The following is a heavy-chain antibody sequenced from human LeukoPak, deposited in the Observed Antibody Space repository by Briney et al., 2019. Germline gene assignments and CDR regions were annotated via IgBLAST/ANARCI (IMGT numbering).Heavy chain of an antibody. D-gene: IGHD2-2*01. Sequence: GASVKVSCKASGYTFTGYYMHWVRLAPGQGLEWMGWINPNSGGTNYAQKFQGWVTMTRDTSISTAYMELSRLRSDDTAVYYCARAGRVEDYGLLSCINWGQGTLVTVSS. CDR1: GYTFTGYY. V-gene: IGHV1-2*04. J-gene: IGHJ4*02. CDR2: INPNSGGT. CDR3: ARAGRVEDYGLLSCIN.